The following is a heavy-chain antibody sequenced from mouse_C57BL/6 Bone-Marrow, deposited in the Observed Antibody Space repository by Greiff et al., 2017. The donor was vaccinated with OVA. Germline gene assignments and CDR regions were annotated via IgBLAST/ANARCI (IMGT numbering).Heavy chain of an antibody. CDR2: IYPSDSET. CDR1: GYTFTSYW. Sequence: VQLQQPGAELVRPGSSVKLSCKASGYTFTSYWLDWVKQRPGQGLEWIGNIYPSDSETHYNQKFKDKATLTVDKSSSTAYMQLSSLTSEDSAVYYCARRITTVVPGGYYAMDYWGQGTSVTVSS. J-gene: IGHJ4*01. V-gene: IGHV1-61*01. CDR3: ARRITTVVPGGYYAMDY. D-gene: IGHD1-1*01.